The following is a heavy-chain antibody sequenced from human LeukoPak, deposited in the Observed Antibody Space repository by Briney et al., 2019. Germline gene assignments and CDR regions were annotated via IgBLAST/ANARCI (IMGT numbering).Heavy chain of an antibody. J-gene: IGHJ3*02. CDR1: GFTFSNYA. D-gene: IGHD5-24*01. V-gene: IGHV3-23*01. CDR2: IINSGVSK. Sequence: GGSLRLSCAASGFTFSNYAMSWVRQAPGKGLEWVSEIINSGVSKYLADSVQGRFTISRDDSVNTLYLQMSRLRAEDTAVYFCAKRRDGYNSGAFDIWGQGTMVTVSS. CDR3: AKRRDGYNSGAFDI.